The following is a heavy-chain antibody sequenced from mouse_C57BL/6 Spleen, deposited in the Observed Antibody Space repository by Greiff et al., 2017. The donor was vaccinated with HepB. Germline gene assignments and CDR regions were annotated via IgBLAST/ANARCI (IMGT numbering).Heavy chain of an antibody. CDR2: IWRGGST. CDR3: ARKRDYYGSSHWYFDV. J-gene: IGHJ1*03. Sequence: QVQLKESGPGLVQPSQSLSITCTVSGFSLTSYGVHWVRQSPGKGLEWLGVIWRGGSTDYNAAFISRLSISKDNSKSQVFFKMNSLQADDTAIYYCARKRDYYGSSHWYFDVWGTGTTVTVSS. CDR1: GFSLTSYG. D-gene: IGHD1-1*01. V-gene: IGHV2-2*01.